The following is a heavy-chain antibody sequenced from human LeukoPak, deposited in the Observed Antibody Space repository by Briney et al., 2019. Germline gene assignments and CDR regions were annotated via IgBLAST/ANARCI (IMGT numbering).Heavy chain of an antibody. CDR1: GFTFSRYA. V-gene: IGHV3-64*01. CDR2: ISSNGGST. Sequence: GGSLRLSCAASGFTFSRYAMHWVRQAPGKGLEYVSAISSNGGSTYYANSVKGRFTISRDNSKNTLYLQMGSLRAEDMAVYYCARDEGGENAFDIWGQGTMVTVSS. CDR3: ARDEGGENAFDI. J-gene: IGHJ3*02. D-gene: IGHD3-16*01.